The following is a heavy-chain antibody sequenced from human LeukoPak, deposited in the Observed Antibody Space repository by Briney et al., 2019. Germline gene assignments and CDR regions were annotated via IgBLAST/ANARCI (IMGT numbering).Heavy chain of an antibody. CDR3: AKSNGYGLVDI. CDR1: GGSFSGYY. D-gene: IGHD3-10*01. J-gene: IGHJ3*02. V-gene: IGHV4-34*01. CDR2: INHSGST. Sequence: PSETLSLTCAVYGGSFSGYYWSWIRQPPGKGLEWIGEINHSGSTNYNPSLKSRVTISVDTSKNQFSLKLDSVTAADTAVYYCAKSNGYGLVDIWGQGTMVTVSS.